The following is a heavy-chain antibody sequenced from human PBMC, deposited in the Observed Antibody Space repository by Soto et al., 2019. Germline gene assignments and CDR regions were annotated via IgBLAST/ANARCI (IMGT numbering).Heavy chain of an antibody. CDR1: GSSFTDYY. V-gene: IGHV1-2*02. D-gene: IGHD6-19*01. CDR3: ARDVAGDDYFDS. J-gene: IGHJ4*02. Sequence: QVQLVQSGAEVKKPGASVKVSCKASGSSFTDYYLHWVRQAPGQGLEYLGWINPKSGGTSYPQKFQGRVTMTRATSINTAYMELSRLRSDDTALYLCARDVAGDDYFDSWGQGTLVTVSS. CDR2: INPKSGGT.